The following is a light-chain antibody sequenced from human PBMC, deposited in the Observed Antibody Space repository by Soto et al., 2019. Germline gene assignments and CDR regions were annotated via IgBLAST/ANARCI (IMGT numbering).Light chain of an antibody. CDR2: DVN. CDR1: SSDVGGYNY. CDR3: SSYSSSSLYV. Sequence: QSVLTPPASVSGSPGQSLTISCTGTSSDVGGYNYVSWYQHHPGKAPKLMIYDVNNRPSRVSNRFFGSKSGNTASLTISGLQAEDEADYYCSSYSSSSLYVFGTATKLTGL. J-gene: IGLJ1*01. V-gene: IGLV2-14*03.